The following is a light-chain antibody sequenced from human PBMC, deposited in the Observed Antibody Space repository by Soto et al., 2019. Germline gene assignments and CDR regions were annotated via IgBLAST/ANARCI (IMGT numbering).Light chain of an antibody. V-gene: IGKV1-39*01. J-gene: IGKJ1*01. CDR1: QSISSY. CDR3: QQSYSTPPT. Sequence: IQMTQSPSSLSASVRDRVTIPCRESQSISSYLNWYQQKPGKAPKLLIYAASSLQSGVPSRFSGSGSGTDFTLSISSLQPEDFATYYCQQSYSTPPTFGQGTKVEIK. CDR2: AAS.